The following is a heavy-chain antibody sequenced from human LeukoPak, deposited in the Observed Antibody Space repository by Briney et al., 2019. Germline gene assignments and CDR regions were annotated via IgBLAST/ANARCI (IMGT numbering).Heavy chain of an antibody. CDR3: ARASWVSSIDAVR. V-gene: IGHV3-23*01. D-gene: IGHD6-13*01. CDR1: GLSFSSFA. CDR2: IRSNGET. Sequence: GGSLRLSCAASGLSFSSFAMSWVRQGPARGLEWVSSIRSNGETFYADSVKGRFTLSSDISRNTVYFQLNNLRVEDTAIYYCARASWVSSIDAVRWGQGTLVTVSS. J-gene: IGHJ4*02.